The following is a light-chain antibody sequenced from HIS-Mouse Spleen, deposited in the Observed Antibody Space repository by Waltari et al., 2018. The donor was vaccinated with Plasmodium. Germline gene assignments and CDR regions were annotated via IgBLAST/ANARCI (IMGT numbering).Light chain of an antibody. CDR1: SSDVGSYNL. CDR2: EGS. V-gene: IGLV2-23*01. CDR3: CSYAGSSTNWV. Sequence: QSALTQPASVSGSPGQSITISCTGTSSDVGSYNLVSWYQQHPGKAPKLMIYEGSKRPSGCSNRFSGSKSGNTASLTISGLQAEDEADYYCCSYAGSSTNWVFGGGTKLTVL. J-gene: IGLJ3*02.